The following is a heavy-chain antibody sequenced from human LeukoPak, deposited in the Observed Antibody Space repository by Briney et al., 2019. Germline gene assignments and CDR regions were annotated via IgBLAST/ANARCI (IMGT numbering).Heavy chain of an antibody. J-gene: IGHJ4*02. D-gene: IGHD4-17*01. CDR1: GITVSDNY. CDR2: LYPAGDT. CDR3: ARVHFPYGDFDY. V-gene: IGHV3-53*01. Sequence: PGGSLRLSCAASGITVSDNYMSWVRQTPGKGLEWVSTLYPAGDTYFADSVRGRFTISRDISKNMVYLQMGSLRAEDTAVYFCARVHFPYGDFDYWGQGALVTVSS.